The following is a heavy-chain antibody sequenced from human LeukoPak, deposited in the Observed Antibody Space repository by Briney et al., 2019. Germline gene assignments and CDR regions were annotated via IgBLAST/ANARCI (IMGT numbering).Heavy chain of an antibody. Sequence: ASVKVSCKASGYTFTGYYMHWVRQAPGQGLEWMGWINPNSGGTNYAQKFQGRVTMTRDTSISTAYMELSRLRSDDTAVYYYAKGPYYYDSSAGYFDYWGQGTLVTVSS. CDR2: INPNSGGT. CDR3: AKGPYYYDSSAGYFDY. D-gene: IGHD3-22*01. V-gene: IGHV1-2*02. J-gene: IGHJ4*02. CDR1: GYTFTGYY.